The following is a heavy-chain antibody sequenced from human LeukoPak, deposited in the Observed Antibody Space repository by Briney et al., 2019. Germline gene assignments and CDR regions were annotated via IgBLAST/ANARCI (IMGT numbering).Heavy chain of an antibody. V-gene: IGHV1-69*04. CDR2: IIPIFGIA. CDR1: GGTFSSYA. J-gene: IGHJ6*02. CDR3: ARIRTRGYYYYGMDV. Sequence: GASVKVSCKASGGTFSSYAISWVRQAPGQGLEWMGRIIPIFGIANYAQKFQGRVTITADKSTSTAYMELSSLRSEDTAVYYCARIRTRGYYYYGMDVWGQGTTVTVSS.